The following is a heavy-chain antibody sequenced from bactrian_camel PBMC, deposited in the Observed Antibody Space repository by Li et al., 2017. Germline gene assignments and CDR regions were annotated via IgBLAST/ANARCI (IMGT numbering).Heavy chain of an antibody. CDR2: IDARGLT. D-gene: IGHD6*01. CDR1: GYTRYV. V-gene: IGHV3-3*01. Sequence: VQLVESGGGSVEAGGSLRLSCVVSGYTRYVMGWFRQAPGKEREGVASIDARGLTQYADCVKGRFTISQDKARNTVYLQMNNLEPEDTAMYHCAADRGVCWWTSMSAVVGGIPEFATHGQGTQVTVS. J-gene: IGHJ4*01.